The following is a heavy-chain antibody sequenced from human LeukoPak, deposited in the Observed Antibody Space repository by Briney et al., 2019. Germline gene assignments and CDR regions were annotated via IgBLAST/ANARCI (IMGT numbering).Heavy chain of an antibody. Sequence: GSLRLSCAASGFTFSSFEMKWVRQAPGKGLEWVSYISSGGSTIYYADSVKGRFTISRDNAKNSLYLQMNSLRAEDTAVYYCAKEGGASQFDYWGQGTLVTVSS. D-gene: IGHD5-12*01. CDR3: AKEGGASQFDY. V-gene: IGHV3-48*03. CDR1: GFTFSSFE. J-gene: IGHJ4*02. CDR2: ISSGGSTI.